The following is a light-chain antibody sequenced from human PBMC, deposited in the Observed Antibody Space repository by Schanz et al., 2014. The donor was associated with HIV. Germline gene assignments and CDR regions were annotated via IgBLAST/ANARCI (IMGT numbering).Light chain of an antibody. CDR3: SSYTSSSTKV. J-gene: IGLJ3*02. CDR2: DVN. CDR1: GSDIGGYNF. Sequence: QSALTQPASVSASPGQSITISCTGTGSDIGGYNFVSWYQQRPGKAPKLVIFDVNNRPAGISSRFSGSKSGNTASLTISGLQPEDECDYFCSSYTSSSTKVFGGGTKLTVL. V-gene: IGLV2-14*03.